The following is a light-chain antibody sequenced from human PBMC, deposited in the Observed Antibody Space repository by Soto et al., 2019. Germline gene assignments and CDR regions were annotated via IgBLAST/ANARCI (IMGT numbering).Light chain of an antibody. J-gene: IGLJ1*01. CDR3: TSYTGSSSYV. Sequence: QSALTQPASVSGSPGQSITISCTGPNSDIGDYNYISWYQQHPGKAPQLLIYEVSNRPSGVSYRFSGSKSGNTASLTISGLHADDEADYYCTSYTGSSSYVFGSGTKLTVL. V-gene: IGLV2-14*01. CDR2: EVS. CDR1: NSDIGDYNY.